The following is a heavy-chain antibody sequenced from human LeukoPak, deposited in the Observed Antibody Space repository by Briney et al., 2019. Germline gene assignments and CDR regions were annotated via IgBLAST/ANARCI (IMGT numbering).Heavy chain of an antibody. J-gene: IGHJ4*02. CDR2: IKQDGSEE. Sequence: GGSLRLSCAASGFTFSNYWMSWVRQAPGKGLEWVAKIKQDGSEEYYVDSVKGRFTISGDNAKNSLFLQMNSLRVEDTAIYYCARGGSYPGCWGQGTLVTVSS. CDR1: GFTFSNYW. V-gene: IGHV3-7*03. D-gene: IGHD1-26*01. CDR3: ARGGSYPGC.